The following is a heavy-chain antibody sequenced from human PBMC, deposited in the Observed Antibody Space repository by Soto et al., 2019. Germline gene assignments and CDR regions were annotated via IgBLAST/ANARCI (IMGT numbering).Heavy chain of an antibody. CDR2: ITYDGSFQ. CDR3: AKDRVGGTFYTPLSF. CDR1: GFNFDNYG. V-gene: IGHV3-30*18. Sequence: QVQLVESGGGVVQPGGSLRLSCQASGFNFDNYGMHWVRQAPGKGLEWVAVITYDGSFQYYADSVKGRFTISRDNSKNTLSLHLHTLTPEDTAVYHCAKDRVGGTFYTPLSFWGQGTLVTVSS. J-gene: IGHJ4*02. D-gene: IGHD1-7*01.